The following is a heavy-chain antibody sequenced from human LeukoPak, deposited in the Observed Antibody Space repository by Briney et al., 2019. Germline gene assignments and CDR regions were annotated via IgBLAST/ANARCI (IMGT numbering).Heavy chain of an antibody. CDR3: ARVYSGGAFDI. V-gene: IGHV4-39*01. CDR1: GGSISSGDYY. Sequence: SETLSLTCTVSGGSISSGDYYWGWIRQPPGKGLEWIGSVYYSGSTYYNPSLKSRVTISVNTSKNQFSLKLSSVTAADTAVYYCARVYSGGAFDIWGQGTMVTVSS. CDR2: VYYSGST. J-gene: IGHJ3*02. D-gene: IGHD2-8*01.